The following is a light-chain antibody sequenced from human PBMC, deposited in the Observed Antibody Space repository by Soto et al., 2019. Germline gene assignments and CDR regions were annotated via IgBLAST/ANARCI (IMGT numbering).Light chain of an antibody. CDR1: QTISNW. CDR3: QQYNTYST. Sequence: DIQMTQSPSTLSASVGDRVTISCRASQTISNWLAWYQQKPGKAPKLLIYDASSLESGVPSRFSGNGSGTEFTLTISSLQPDDFATYYCQQYNTYSTFGQGTRLE. J-gene: IGKJ5*01. CDR2: DAS. V-gene: IGKV1-5*01.